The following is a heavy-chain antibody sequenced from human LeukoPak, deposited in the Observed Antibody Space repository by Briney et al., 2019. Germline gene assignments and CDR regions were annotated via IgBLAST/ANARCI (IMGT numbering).Heavy chain of an antibody. CDR1: GFTFSIYA. V-gene: IGHV3-23*01. J-gene: IGHJ6*03. Sequence: TGGSLRLSCATSGFTFSIYALSWVRQAPGKGLEWVSGFSGSGGSTYYADSVKGRFTISRDYSRNTLYLQMNSLRAEDTAIYYCAKPGYTCLTGVCFTDYYIDVWGNGTTVTVSS. D-gene: IGHD2-8*01. CDR3: AKPGYTCLTGVCFTDYYIDV. CDR2: FSGSGGST.